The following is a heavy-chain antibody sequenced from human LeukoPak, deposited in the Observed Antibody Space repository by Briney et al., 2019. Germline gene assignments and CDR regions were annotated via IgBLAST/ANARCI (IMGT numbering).Heavy chain of an antibody. V-gene: IGHV1-69*13. CDR2: IIPIFGTA. CDR3: ARDAHYDRPYYFDY. CDR1: GGTFSSYA. D-gene: IGHD3-3*01. Sequence: GASVTVSCKASGGTFSSYAISWVRQAPGQGLEWMGGIIPIFGTANYAQKFQGRVTITADESTSTAYMELSSLRSEDTAVYYCARDAHYDRPYYFDYWGQGTLVTVSS. J-gene: IGHJ4*02.